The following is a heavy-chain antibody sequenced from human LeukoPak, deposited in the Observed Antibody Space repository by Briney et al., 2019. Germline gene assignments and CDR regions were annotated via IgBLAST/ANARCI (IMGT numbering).Heavy chain of an antibody. CDR3: VREGGRYCSSTSCYTGGHWFDP. D-gene: IGHD2-2*02. CDR2: INHSGST. V-gene: IGHV4-34*01. J-gene: IGHJ5*02. CDR1: GGSFSGYY. Sequence: SETLSLTCAVYGGSFSGYYWSWIRQPPGKGLEWIGEINHSGSTNYNPSLKSRVTISVDTSKNQFSLKLSSVTAADTAVYYCVREGGRYCSSTSCYTGGHWFDPWGQGTLVTVSS.